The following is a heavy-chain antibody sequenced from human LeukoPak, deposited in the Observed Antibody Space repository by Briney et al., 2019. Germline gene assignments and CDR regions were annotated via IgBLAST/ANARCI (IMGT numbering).Heavy chain of an antibody. CDR1: GYSFTNYG. CDR2: INTYNGNT. V-gene: IGHV1-18*01. D-gene: IGHD1-26*01. Sequence: ASVKVSCTASGYSFTNYGITWIRQAPGQGLEWMGWINTYNGNTNYAQKLHGRVTITTDTSASTAYMQLRSLRSDHTAVFYCARDLVDGVGAPGAYWGQGALVTVSS. CDR3: ARDLVDGVGAPGAY. J-gene: IGHJ4*02.